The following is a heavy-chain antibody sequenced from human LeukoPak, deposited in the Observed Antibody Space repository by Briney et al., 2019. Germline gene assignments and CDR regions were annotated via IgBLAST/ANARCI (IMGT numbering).Heavy chain of an antibody. CDR1: GGFISSYY. Sequence: PSETLSLTCTVSGGFISSYYWSWIRQPPGKGLEWIGYIYSSGSTNYNPSLKSRVTISVATSKNQFSLKVSSVTAADTAVYYCARHFYGSGSYRAYGVDVWGQGTTVTVSS. CDR3: ARHFYGSGSYRAYGVDV. V-gene: IGHV4-59*08. CDR2: IYSSGST. D-gene: IGHD3-10*01. J-gene: IGHJ6*02.